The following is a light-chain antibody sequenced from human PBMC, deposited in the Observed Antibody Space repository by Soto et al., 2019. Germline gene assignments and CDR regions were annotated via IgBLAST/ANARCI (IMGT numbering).Light chain of an antibody. CDR2: DAS. V-gene: IGKV1-33*01. J-gene: IGKJ4*01. Sequence: DIQMTQSPSSLSASVGDRVTITCQASQDISNYLNWYKQKPGKAPKLLIYDASNLETGVPSRFSGSGSGTDFTFTISSLQAEDIATYYCQQYDNLPLTFGGGTKVEIK. CDR3: QQYDNLPLT. CDR1: QDISNY.